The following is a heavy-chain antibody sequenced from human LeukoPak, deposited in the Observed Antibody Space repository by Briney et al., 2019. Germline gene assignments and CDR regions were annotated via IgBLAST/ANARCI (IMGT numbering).Heavy chain of an antibody. D-gene: IGHD3-22*01. CDR3: ARETGEYYYDSSAGY. CDR1: GGSISSGGYY. Sequence: PSETLSLTFTVSGGSISSGGYYWSWIRQPPGKGLEWIGYIYHSGSTYYNPSLKSRVTISVDRSKNQFSLKLSSVTAADTAVYYCARETGEYYYDSSAGYWGQGTLVTVSS. J-gene: IGHJ4*02. CDR2: IYHSGST. V-gene: IGHV4-30-2*01.